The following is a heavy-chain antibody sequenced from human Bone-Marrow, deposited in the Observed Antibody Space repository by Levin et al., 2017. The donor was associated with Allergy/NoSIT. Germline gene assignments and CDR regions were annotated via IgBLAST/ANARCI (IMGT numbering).Heavy chain of an antibody. Sequence: KPGESLKISCAISGDSISSNGVAWNWIRQSPSRGLEWLGRTYYRSKWFNDYAVSVKSRININPDTSKNQFSLQLNSVTPDDTAVYYCARGKNSAFDIWGQGTMVTVSS. CDR2: TYYRSKWFN. D-gene: IGHD1-7*01. CDR1: GDSISSNGVA. V-gene: IGHV6-1*01. CDR3: ARGKNSAFDI. J-gene: IGHJ3*02.